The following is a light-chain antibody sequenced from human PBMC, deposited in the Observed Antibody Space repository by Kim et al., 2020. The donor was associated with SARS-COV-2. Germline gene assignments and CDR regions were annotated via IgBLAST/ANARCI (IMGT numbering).Light chain of an antibody. CDR2: QDS. V-gene: IGLV3-1*01. Sequence: SVSTGPTASITCSGDKLGDKYACWYQQKPGQSPVLVIYQDSKRPSGIPERFSGSNSGNTATLTISGTQAMDEADYYCQAWDSSTYVFGTGTKVTVL. CDR1: KLGDKY. CDR3: QAWDSSTYV. J-gene: IGLJ1*01.